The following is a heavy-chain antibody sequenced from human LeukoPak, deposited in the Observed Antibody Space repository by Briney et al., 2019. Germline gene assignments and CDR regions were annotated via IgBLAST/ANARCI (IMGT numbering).Heavy chain of an antibody. J-gene: IGHJ6*03. D-gene: IGHD1-26*01. CDR2: IPYDGSNK. V-gene: IGHV3-30*04. CDR1: GFTFSTYA. Sequence: GGSLRLSCAASGFTFSTYAMHWVRQAPGKGLEWVAVIPYDGSNKYYADSVKGRFTISRENSKNRLYLQMNSLRTEDTALYYCAKGGAYKNYYYYYMDVWGKGTTVTVSS. CDR3: AKGGAYKNYYYYYMDV.